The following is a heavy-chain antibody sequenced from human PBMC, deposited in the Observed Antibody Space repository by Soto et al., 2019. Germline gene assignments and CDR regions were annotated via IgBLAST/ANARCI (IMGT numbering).Heavy chain of an antibody. V-gene: IGHV4-4*07. CDR1: GGSISTYF. CDR2: IYTTGST. J-gene: IGHJ6*02. Sequence: QVQLQESGPGLVKPSETLSLTCTVSGGSISTYFWSWIRQPAGGGLEWMGRIYTTGSTNYNPSIKSRVTMSLDTSRNQLSLKLSSVTAADTAVYYCAREGGYFDSSGSGVYHYHGVDVWGQGTTVTVSS. D-gene: IGHD3-22*01. CDR3: AREGGYFDSSGSGVYHYHGVDV.